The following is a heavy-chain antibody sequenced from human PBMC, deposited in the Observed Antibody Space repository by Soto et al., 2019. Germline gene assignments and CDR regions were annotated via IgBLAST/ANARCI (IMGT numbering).Heavy chain of an antibody. CDR2: IYSGGST. D-gene: IGHD4-17*01. CDR3: ARDMEGYGDVGAFDI. Sequence: GGSLRLSCAASGFTVSSNYMSWVRQAPGKGLEWVSVIYSGGSTYYADSVKGRFTISRHNSKNTLYLQMNSLRAEDTAVYYCARDMEGYGDVGAFDIWGQGTMVTVSS. CDR1: GFTVSSNY. J-gene: IGHJ3*02. V-gene: IGHV3-53*04.